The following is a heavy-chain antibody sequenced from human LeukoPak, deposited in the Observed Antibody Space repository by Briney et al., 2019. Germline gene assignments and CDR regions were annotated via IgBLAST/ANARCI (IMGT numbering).Heavy chain of an antibody. Sequence: GESLKISCEASGYTFTNYWIGWVRQMPGKGLEWMGIIYPGDSDTRYSPSFQGQVTISADKSISTAYLQWSSLKASDTAMYYCARHSRASYYDFWSGTYYYMDVWGKGTTVTVSS. CDR2: IYPGDSDT. D-gene: IGHD3-3*01. V-gene: IGHV5-51*01. CDR3: ARHSRASYYDFWSGTYYYMDV. CDR1: GYTFTNYW. J-gene: IGHJ6*03.